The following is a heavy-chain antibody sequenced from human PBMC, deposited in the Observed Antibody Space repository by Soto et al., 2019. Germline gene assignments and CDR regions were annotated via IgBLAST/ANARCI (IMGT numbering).Heavy chain of an antibody. CDR3: ARVSSTVSGYYFP. Sequence: VKVSCRASVCTFSSYAISWVRQAPGQGLEWMGGIIPIFGTANYAQKFQGRVTITADESTSTAYMELSSLRSEDTAVYYCARVSSTVSGYYFPWGQGTLVTVSS. D-gene: IGHD3-22*01. V-gene: IGHV1-69*13. J-gene: IGHJ5*02. CDR2: IIPIFGTA. CDR1: VCTFSSYA.